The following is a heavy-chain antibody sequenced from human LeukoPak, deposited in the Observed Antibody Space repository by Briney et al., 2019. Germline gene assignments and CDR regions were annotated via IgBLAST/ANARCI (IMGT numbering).Heavy chain of an antibody. CDR2: ISGSGGGT. CDR1: GFTFSSYA. D-gene: IGHD7-27*01. CDR3: AKDRIPGEGLFDY. J-gene: IGHJ4*02. Sequence: GGSLRLSCAASGFTFSSYAMSWVRQAPGKGLEWVSAISGSGGGTYYADSVKGRFTISRDNSKNTLYLQMNSLRAEDTAVYYCAKDRIPGEGLFDYWGQGTLVTVSS. V-gene: IGHV3-23*01.